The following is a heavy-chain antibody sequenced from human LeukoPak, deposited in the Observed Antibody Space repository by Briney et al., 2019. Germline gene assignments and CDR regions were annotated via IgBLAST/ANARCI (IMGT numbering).Heavy chain of an antibody. CDR1: GFSISSGDYY. CDR3: ARGDHNSGDYGRYDY. V-gene: IGHV4-30-4*01. J-gene: IGHJ4*02. D-gene: IGHD4-17*01. Sequence: SQTLSLTCTVSGFSISSGDYYWGWLRQPPGKGLEWIVYIYYSGSTYYNPPLKSRITISVDTSKNQFSLKLSSVTAADTAIYYCARGDHNSGDYGRYDYWGQGTLVTVSS. CDR2: IYYSGST.